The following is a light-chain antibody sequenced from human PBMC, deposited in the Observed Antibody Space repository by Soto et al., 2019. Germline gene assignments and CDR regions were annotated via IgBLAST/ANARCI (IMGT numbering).Light chain of an antibody. CDR1: QTVSSY. Sequence: ENVLTQSPGTLSLSPGERATLSCRASQTVSSYLTWYQQRPGQAPRLLIYGASKRATGIPDRFSGSGSGTDFTLTISRLEPEDFAIYYCQQYGTSPITFCQGTRLEIK. CDR3: QQYGTSPIT. CDR2: GAS. J-gene: IGKJ5*01. V-gene: IGKV3-20*01.